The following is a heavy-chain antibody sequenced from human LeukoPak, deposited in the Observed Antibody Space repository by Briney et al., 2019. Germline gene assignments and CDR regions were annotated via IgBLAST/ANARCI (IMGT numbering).Heavy chain of an antibody. J-gene: IGHJ5*02. D-gene: IGHD6-19*01. CDR3: ARDRGIAVAPGGWFDP. CDR2: IGTAGDT. V-gene: IGHV3-13*03. CDR1: GFTFSSYD. Sequence: GGSLRLSCAACGFTFSSYDMHWVRQATGKGLEWVSAIGTAGDTYYPGSVKGQFTISRDNAKNSLYLQMNSLRAEDTAVYYCARDRGIAVAPGGWFDPWGQGTLVTVSS.